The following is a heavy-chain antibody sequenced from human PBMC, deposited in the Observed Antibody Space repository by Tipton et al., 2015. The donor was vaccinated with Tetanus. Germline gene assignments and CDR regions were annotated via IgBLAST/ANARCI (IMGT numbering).Heavy chain of an antibody. Sequence: LRLSCAVYGGSLSRYYWTWIRQPPGKGLEWIGEVDDSGSTNYSPSLKSRATISLDTSKNEFSLTLSSVTAADTAVYYCARVWGRGQLVTNPNWYFDLWGRGTLVTVSS. CDR1: GGSLSRYY. CDR2: VDDSGST. D-gene: IGHD6-6*01. J-gene: IGHJ2*01. CDR3: ARVWGRGQLVTNPNWYFDL. V-gene: IGHV4-34*01.